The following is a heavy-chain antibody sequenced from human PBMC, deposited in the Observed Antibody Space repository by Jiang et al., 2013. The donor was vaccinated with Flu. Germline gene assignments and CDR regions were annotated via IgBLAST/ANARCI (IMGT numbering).Heavy chain of an antibody. CDR3: ARGVGYGGTVDY. CDR2: IYYSGST. J-gene: IGHJ4*02. Sequence: GSGLVKPSETLSLTCTVSGGSISSYYWSWIRQPPGKGLEWIGYIYYSGSTNYNPSLKSRVTISVDTSKNQFSLKLSSVTAADTAVYYCARGVGYGGTVDYWGQGTLVTVSS. D-gene: IGHD4-23*01. CDR1: GGSISSYY. V-gene: IGHV4-59*01.